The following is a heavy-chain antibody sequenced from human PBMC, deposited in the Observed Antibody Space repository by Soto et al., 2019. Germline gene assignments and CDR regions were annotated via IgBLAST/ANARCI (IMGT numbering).Heavy chain of an antibody. CDR2: ISYDGTNK. J-gene: IGHJ6*01. Sequence: GGSLRLSCAASGFTFSTFVMHWVRQAPGEGLEWVAVISYDGTNKYYAESVKGRFTISRDNSKKTLYLQMSSLKPEDTAVFYCAKDLARDGMDVWGKGTTVKVSS. V-gene: IGHV3-30*18. CDR3: AKDLARDGMDV. CDR1: GFTFSTFV.